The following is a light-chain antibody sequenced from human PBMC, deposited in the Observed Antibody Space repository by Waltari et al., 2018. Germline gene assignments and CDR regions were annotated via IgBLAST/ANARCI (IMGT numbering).Light chain of an antibody. CDR3: QQRTNWPLT. CDR1: QSVNYF. Sequence: EIVSTPSPATLSLSPGDSATLSCRSSQSVNYFLPWFLQQPGQAPSLLLYDASNRATGIPARFSGSGSGTDFTLTISSLEPEDFAVYYCQQRTNWPLTFGGGTKVEIK. J-gene: IGKJ4*01. V-gene: IGKV3-11*01. CDR2: DAS.